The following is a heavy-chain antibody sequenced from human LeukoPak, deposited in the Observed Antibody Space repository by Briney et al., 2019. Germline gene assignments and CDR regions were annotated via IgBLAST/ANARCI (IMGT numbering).Heavy chain of an antibody. CDR2: IYTSGST. V-gene: IGHV4-4*09. CDR3: ARGPVYYYFDY. J-gene: IGHJ4*02. Sequence: SETLSLTCTVSGGSISSYYWSWIRQPPGKGLEWIGYIYTSGSTNYNPSLKCRVTISVDTSKNQFSLKLSSVTAADTAVYYCARGPVYYYFDYWGQGTLVTVSS. CDR1: GGSISSYY. D-gene: IGHD2-8*01.